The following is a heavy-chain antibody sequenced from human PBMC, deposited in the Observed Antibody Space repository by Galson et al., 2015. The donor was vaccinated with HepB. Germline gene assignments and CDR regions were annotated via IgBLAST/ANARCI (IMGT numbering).Heavy chain of an antibody. Sequence: SLRLSCAASGFIFDDYAMHWVRQPPGKGLEWVSDITWNSGTIVYADSVKGRFTISRDNAKKSLYLQMNSLRAEDTALYYCAKSLTITIFGLDSWGQGTLVTVSS. D-gene: IGHD3-3*01. CDR2: ITWNSGTI. CDR1: GFIFDDYA. J-gene: IGHJ4*02. CDR3: AKSLTITIFGLDS. V-gene: IGHV3-9*01.